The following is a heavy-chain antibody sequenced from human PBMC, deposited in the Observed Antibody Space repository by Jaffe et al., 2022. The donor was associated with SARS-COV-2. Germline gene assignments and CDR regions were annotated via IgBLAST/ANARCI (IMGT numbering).Heavy chain of an antibody. D-gene: IGHD3-10*01. Sequence: QVKLVESGGGVVQPGGSLRLSCAASGFNFSTYAIHWVRQAPGKGLEWVAVISYDGSNKYYADSVRGRFTISRDNSKNTLYLRMNSLRAEDTAVYYCAREPLVRGIIITDYFDFWGQGTLVTVSS. CDR3: AREPLVRGIIITDYFDF. CDR2: ISYDGSNK. J-gene: IGHJ4*02. V-gene: IGHV3-30*04. CDR1: GFNFSTYA.